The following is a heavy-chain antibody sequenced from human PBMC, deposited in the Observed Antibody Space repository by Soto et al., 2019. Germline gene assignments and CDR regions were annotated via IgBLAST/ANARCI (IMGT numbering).Heavy chain of an antibody. D-gene: IGHD2-8*02. CDR1: GYSFTSFD. CDR3: ARGRGGATGGRLDY. CDR2: MNPNTGDT. Sequence: QVQLVQSGAEVKKPGASVRVSCKASGYSFTSFDINWVRQASGQGLEWVGWMNPNTGDTVFVQNFQGRASMSRNTSLSTAFKEVSGLKVEDTAVYYCARGRGGATGGRLDYWGQGTPVIVSS. J-gene: IGHJ4*02. V-gene: IGHV1-8*01.